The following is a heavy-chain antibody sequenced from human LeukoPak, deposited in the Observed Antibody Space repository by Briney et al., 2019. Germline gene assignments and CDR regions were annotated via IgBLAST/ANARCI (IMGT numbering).Heavy chain of an antibody. CDR2: ISYDGSNK. CDR3: ARANYYDSSGDAFDI. Sequence: GGSLRLSCAASGFTFSSYGMHWVRQAPGKGLEWVAVISYDGSNKYYADSVKGRFTISRDNSKNTLYLQMSSLRAGDTAVYYCARANYYDSSGDAFDIWGQGTMVTVSS. CDR1: GFTFSSYG. V-gene: IGHV3-30*03. J-gene: IGHJ3*02. D-gene: IGHD3-22*01.